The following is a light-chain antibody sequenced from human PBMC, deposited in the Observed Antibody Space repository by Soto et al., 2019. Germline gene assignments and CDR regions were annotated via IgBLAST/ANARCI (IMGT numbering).Light chain of an antibody. CDR3: SSYTGTTVI. J-gene: IGLJ2*01. Sequence: QSAPTQPPSASGSPGQSVTISCTGTLSDVGGQNSVSWYRQDPGKAPQLIVYDVTQRPSGVPDRFSGSRSGSTASLTVSGLQAEDEANYYCSSYTGTTVIFGGGTKLTVL. CDR1: LSDVGGQNS. CDR2: DVT. V-gene: IGLV2-8*01.